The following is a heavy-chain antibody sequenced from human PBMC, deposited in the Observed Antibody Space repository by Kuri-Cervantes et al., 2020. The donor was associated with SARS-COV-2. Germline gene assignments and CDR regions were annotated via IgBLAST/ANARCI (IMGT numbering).Heavy chain of an antibody. Sequence: ASVKVSCKASGYTFTSYAMHWVRQAPGQRLEWMGWINAGNGNKRYSQKFQGRVTITRDTSASTAYMELSSLRSEDTAVYYCAREYYDSSGYYYYYYYGMDVWGQGTTVTVSS. CDR2: INAGNGNK. J-gene: IGHJ6*02. V-gene: IGHV1-3*01. CDR3: AREYYDSSGYYYYYYYGMDV. D-gene: IGHD3-22*01. CDR1: GYTFTSYA.